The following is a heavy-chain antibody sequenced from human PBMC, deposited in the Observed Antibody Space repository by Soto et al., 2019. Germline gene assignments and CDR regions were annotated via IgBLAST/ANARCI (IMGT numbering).Heavy chain of an antibody. J-gene: IGHJ4*02. V-gene: IGHV4-34*01. CDR2: INHSGST. Sequence: QVQLQQWGAGLLKPSETLSLTCAVYGGSFSGYYWSWIRQPPGKGLEWIGEINHSGSTSYNTSLKSRVTISVDTSKNNFSLKLSSVTAADTAVYYWAREHYYGSGKPFDYWGQGTLVTGSS. D-gene: IGHD3-10*01. CDR3: AREHYYGSGKPFDY. CDR1: GGSFSGYY.